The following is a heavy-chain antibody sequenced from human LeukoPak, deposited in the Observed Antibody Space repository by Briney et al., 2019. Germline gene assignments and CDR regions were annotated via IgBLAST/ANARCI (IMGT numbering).Heavy chain of an antibody. CDR2: ISYDGSNK. D-gene: IGHD6-13*01. Sequence: PGGSLRLSCAASGFTFSSYGMHWVRQAPGKGLEWVAVISYDGSNKYYADSVKGRFTISRDNSKNTLYLQMNSLRAEDTAVYYCARDIVSSSWYSVGEFDYWGQGTLVTVSS. CDR3: ARDIVSSSWYSVGEFDY. CDR1: GFTFSSYG. V-gene: IGHV3-30*03. J-gene: IGHJ4*02.